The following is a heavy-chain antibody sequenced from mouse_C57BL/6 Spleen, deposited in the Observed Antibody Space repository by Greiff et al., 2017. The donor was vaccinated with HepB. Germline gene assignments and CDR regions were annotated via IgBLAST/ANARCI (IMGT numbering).Heavy chain of an antibody. CDR1: GYTFTSYW. CDR2: IDPSDSYT. Sequence: VQLQESGAELVMPGASVKLSCKASGYTFTSYWMHWVKQRPGQGLEWIGEIDPSDSYTNYNQKFKGKSTLTVDKSSSTAYMQLSSLTSEDSAVYYCARGYYYGSNPHWYFDVWGTGTTVTVSS. CDR3: ARGYYYGSNPHWYFDV. J-gene: IGHJ1*03. V-gene: IGHV1-69*01. D-gene: IGHD1-1*01.